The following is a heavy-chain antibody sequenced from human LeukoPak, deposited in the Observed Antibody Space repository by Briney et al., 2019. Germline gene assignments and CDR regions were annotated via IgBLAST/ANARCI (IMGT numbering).Heavy chain of an antibody. J-gene: IGHJ4*02. D-gene: IGHD6-19*01. CDR2: ISYDGSNK. V-gene: IGHV3-30*18. CDR1: GFTFRSYG. Sequence: GGSLRLSCAASGFTFRSYGMHWVRQAPGKGLEWVAVISYDGSNKYYADSVKGRFTISRDNSKNTLYLQMSSLRAEDTAVYYCAKESTMRVAASLDYWGQGTLVTVSS. CDR3: AKESTMRVAASLDY.